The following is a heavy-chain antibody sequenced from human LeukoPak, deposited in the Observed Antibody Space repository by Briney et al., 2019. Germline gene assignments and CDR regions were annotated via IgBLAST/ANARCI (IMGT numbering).Heavy chain of an antibody. V-gene: IGHV1-46*01. CDR3: ARDHTMKVAGTDY. J-gene: IGHJ4*02. Sequence: ASVKVSCKASGYTFTSYYMHWVRQAPGQGLEWMGIINPSGGSTSYAQKFQGRVTITRDTSASTAYMELSSLRSEDTAVYYCARDHTMKVAGTDYWGQGTLVTVSS. CDR1: GYTFTSYY. D-gene: IGHD6-19*01. CDR2: INPSGGST.